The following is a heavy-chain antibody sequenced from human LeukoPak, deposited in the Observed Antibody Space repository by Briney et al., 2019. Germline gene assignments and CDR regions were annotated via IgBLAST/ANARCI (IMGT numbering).Heavy chain of an antibody. V-gene: IGHV4-34*01. J-gene: IGHJ6*03. CDR2: INHSGST. D-gene: IGHD6-13*01. CDR1: GGSFSGYY. CDR3: ARRKQQLPYYYYYYMDV. Sequence: PSETLSLTCAVYGGSFSGYYWSWIRQPPGKGLEWIGEINHSGSTNYNPSLKSRVTISVDTSKNQFSLKLSSVTAADTAVYYCARRKQQLPYYYYYYMDVWGKGTTVTISS.